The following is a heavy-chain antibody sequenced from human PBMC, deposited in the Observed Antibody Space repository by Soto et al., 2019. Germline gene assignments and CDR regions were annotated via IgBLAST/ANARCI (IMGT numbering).Heavy chain of an antibody. D-gene: IGHD6-6*01. J-gene: IGHJ4*02. V-gene: IGHV4-30-2*01. CDR2: IYHSGST. Sequence: SETLSLTCAVSGGSISSGGYSWSWIRQPPGKGLEWIGYIYHSGSTYYNPSLKSRVTISVDRSKNQFPLKLSSVTAADTAVYYCARGSNSSPYFDYWGQGTLVTVSS. CDR3: ARGSNSSPYFDY. CDR1: GGSISSGGYS.